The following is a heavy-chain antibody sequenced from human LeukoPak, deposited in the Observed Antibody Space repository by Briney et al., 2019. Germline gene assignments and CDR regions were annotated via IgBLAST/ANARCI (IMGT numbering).Heavy chain of an antibody. CDR1: GFSFEDYG. CDR2: INDNGDKT. D-gene: IGHD2-8*01. J-gene: IGHJ6*02. Sequence: HPGGSLRLSCEVSGFSFEDYGMHWVRQPPGKGLEWVPSINDNGDKTDYADSVKGRFTVSRDNAKKSLYLQMNSLRPEDTALYYCAKHLRATNTYLFYGLDVWGPGTTVTVSS. V-gene: IGHV3-9*01. CDR3: AKHLRATNTYLFYGLDV.